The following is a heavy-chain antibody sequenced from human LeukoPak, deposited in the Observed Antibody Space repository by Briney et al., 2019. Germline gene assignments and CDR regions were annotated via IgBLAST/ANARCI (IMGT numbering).Heavy chain of an antibody. Sequence: SETLSLTCAVYGGSFSGYYWSWIRQPPGKGLEWIGEITHSGSTNYNPSLKSRVTISVDTSKNQFSLKLSSVTAADTAVYYCARGVPKRVVVVPAAIGVFGYWGQGTLVTVSS. J-gene: IGHJ4*02. V-gene: IGHV4-34*01. CDR2: ITHSGST. CDR3: ARGVPKRVVVVPAAIGVFGY. CDR1: GGSFSGYY. D-gene: IGHD2-2*01.